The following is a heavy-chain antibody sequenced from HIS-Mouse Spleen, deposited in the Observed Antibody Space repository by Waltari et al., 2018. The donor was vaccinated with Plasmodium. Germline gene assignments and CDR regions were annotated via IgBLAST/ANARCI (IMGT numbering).Heavy chain of an antibody. V-gene: IGHV4-39*07. CDR1: GGSISSSSYY. CDR3: ARDAGVAARPVDY. CDR2: IYYSGST. J-gene: IGHJ4*02. Sequence: QLQLQESGPGLVKPSETLSLTCTVSGGSISSSSYYWGWIRQPPGKGLEWIGSIYYSGSTYYNPSLKSRVTISVDTSKNQFSLKLSSVTAADTAVYYCARDAGVAARPVDYWGQGTLVTVSS. D-gene: IGHD6-6*01.